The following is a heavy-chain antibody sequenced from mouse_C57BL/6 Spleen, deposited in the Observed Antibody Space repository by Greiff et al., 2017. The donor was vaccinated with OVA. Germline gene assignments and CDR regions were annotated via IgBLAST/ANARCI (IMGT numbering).Heavy chain of an antibody. D-gene: IGHD1-1*01. J-gene: IGHJ1*03. CDR1: GFTFSSYA. CDR2: ISDGGSYT. V-gene: IGHV5-4*01. CDR3: ARDREVANPCWYFDV. Sequence: EVQLVESGGGLVKPGGSLKLSCAASGFTFSSYAMSWVRQTPEKRLEWVATISDGGSYTYYPDNVKGRFTISRDNAKNNLYLQMSHLKSEDAAMYYCARDREVANPCWYFDVWGTGTTGTVSS.